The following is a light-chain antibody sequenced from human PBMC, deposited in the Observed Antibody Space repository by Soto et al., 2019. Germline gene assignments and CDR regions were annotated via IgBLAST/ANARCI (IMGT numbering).Light chain of an antibody. CDR2: GAS. V-gene: IGKV3-20*01. CDR1: QSVRSSH. Sequence: EIVLTQSPGTLSLSPVERTTLSCMTSQSVRSSHLAWYQQKPGQAPRLLIYGASSRATGIPDRFSGSGSGTDFTLTISRLEPEDFAVYYCQQYGSSPLTFGGGTKVDIK. J-gene: IGKJ4*01. CDR3: QQYGSSPLT.